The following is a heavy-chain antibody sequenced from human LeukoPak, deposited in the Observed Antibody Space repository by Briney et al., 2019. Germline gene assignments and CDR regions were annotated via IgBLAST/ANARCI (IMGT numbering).Heavy chain of an antibody. V-gene: IGHV3-21*05. CDR3: ARDRANIVVVSASEY. CDR1: GFTFSSYS. D-gene: IGHD2-21*01. CDR2: ISSSSSYI. J-gene: IGHJ4*02. Sequence: PGGSLRLSCAASGFTFSSYSMNWVRQAPGKGLEWVSYISSSSSYIYYADSVKGRFTISRDNAKNSLYLQMNSLRTEDTAVYYCARDRANIVVVSASEYWGQGTLVTVSS.